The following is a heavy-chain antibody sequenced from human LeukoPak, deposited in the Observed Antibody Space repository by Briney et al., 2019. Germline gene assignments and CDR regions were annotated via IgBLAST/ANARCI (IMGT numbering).Heavy chain of an antibody. D-gene: IGHD3-10*01. CDR1: GGSFSGYY. J-gene: IGHJ4*02. V-gene: IGHV4-34*01. Sequence: PSETLSLTCAVYGGSFSGYYWSWIRQPPGKGLEWIGEINHSGSTNYNPSLKSRVTISVDTSKNQFSLKLSSVTGADTAVYYCARVRGVRGARFDYWGQGTLVTVSS. CDR2: INHSGST. CDR3: ARVRGVRGARFDY.